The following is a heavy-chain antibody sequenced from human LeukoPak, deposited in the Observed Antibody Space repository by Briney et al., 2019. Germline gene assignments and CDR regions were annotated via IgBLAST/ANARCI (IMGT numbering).Heavy chain of an antibody. J-gene: IGHJ6*02. D-gene: IGHD3-10*01. Sequence: SETLSLTCTVSGGSISSSSYYWGWIRQPPGKGLEWIGSIYYSGSTYYNPSLKSRVTISVDTSKNQFSLKLSSVTAADTAVYYCARDYYYYGSGSPFGMDVWGQGTTVTVSS. CDR2: IYYSGST. CDR1: GGSISSSSYY. V-gene: IGHV4-39*07. CDR3: ARDYYYYGSGSPFGMDV.